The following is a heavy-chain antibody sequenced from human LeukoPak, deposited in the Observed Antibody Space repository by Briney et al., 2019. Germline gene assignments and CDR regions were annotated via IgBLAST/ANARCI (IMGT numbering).Heavy chain of an antibody. CDR1: GFTVITND. V-gene: IGHV3-53*01. Sequence: GGSLRLSCAASGFTVITNDMTWVRQAPGKGLEWVSVLYSDGNTKYADSVQGRFTISRDNSKNTLYLEMNSLSPDDTAVYYCARGVEPLAAITLAYWGQGTLVTVST. D-gene: IGHD1-14*01. CDR3: ARGVEPLAAITLAY. CDR2: LYSDGNT. J-gene: IGHJ4*02.